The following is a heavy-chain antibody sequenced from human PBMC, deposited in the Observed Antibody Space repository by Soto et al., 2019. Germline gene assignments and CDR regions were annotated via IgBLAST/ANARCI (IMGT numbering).Heavy chain of an antibody. Sequence: EVQLVETGGGLIQPGGSLSLSCAVSGLTVSGNYMSWVRQAPGKGLEWVSIIYTGGSTFYADTVKGRFTISRDNSKNTLYLQMDSLRAEDTALYFCARATPPEWEFDYWGQGTLVTVSS. V-gene: IGHV3-53*02. D-gene: IGHD3-10*01. CDR1: GLTVSGNY. CDR2: IYTGGST. J-gene: IGHJ4*02. CDR3: ARATPPEWEFDY.